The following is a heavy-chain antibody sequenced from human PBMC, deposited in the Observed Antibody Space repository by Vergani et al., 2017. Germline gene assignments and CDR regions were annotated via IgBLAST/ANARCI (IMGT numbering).Heavy chain of an antibody. CDR2: MYNSGST. J-gene: IGHJ5*02. Sequence: QVRLQESGPGLVKPSETLSLTCSVSGGSMSGYYWSWIRQPPGKELEWIGYMYNSGSTNYNPSLETRVTRSGDTSKNQFSLKLNSVTAADTAVYYCGRVADFYGLGSRLLDLWGQGILVTVSS. CDR3: GRVADFYGLGSRLLDL. V-gene: IGHV4-59*01. CDR1: GGSMSGYY. D-gene: IGHD3-10*01.